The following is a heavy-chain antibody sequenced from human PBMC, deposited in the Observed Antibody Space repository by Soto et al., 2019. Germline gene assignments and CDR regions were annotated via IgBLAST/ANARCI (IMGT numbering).Heavy chain of an antibody. D-gene: IGHD5-18*01. V-gene: IGHV1-18*01. CDR2: ISPYNGNT. Sequence: QVQLVQSGAEVKKPGASVKVSCKASGYTFTSYGISWVRQAPGQGLEWMGWISPYNGNTNYAQMLQGRVTMTTDTSANKAYMELRSLRSDDTAVYYCARDGRGTAMGFTAADWFDPWGQGTLVTVSS. J-gene: IGHJ5*02. CDR3: ARDGRGTAMGFTAADWFDP. CDR1: GYTFTSYG.